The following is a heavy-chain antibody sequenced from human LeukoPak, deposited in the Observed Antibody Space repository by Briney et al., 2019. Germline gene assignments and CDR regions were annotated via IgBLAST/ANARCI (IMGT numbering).Heavy chain of an antibody. Sequence: SSQTLSLTCTVSGGSVSSGDYYWSWIRQPPEKGLEWIGYIYYSGSTYYNPSLKSRITISVDTSKNQFSLKLSSVTAADTALYYCARGITRRRTFDIWGQGTMVTVSS. CDR1: GGSVSSGDYY. D-gene: IGHD3-10*01. CDR3: ARGITRRRTFDI. CDR2: IYYSGST. J-gene: IGHJ3*02. V-gene: IGHV4-30-4*01.